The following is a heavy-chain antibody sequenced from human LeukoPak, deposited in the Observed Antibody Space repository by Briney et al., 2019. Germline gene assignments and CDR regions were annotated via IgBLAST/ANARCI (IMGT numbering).Heavy chain of an antibody. Sequence: PSETLSLTCTVSGHSIINSYYWGWIRQPPGKGLEWIGSIYHTGSTYYNPSLKSRVTISVDTSKNQFSLKLNSVTAADTAVYYWARAVDSGVFSCSQHWGQATRVTVSS. CDR3: ARAVDSGVFSCSQH. J-gene: IGHJ1*01. D-gene: IGHD1-26*01. V-gene: IGHV4-38-2*02. CDR1: GHSIINSYY. CDR2: IYHTGST.